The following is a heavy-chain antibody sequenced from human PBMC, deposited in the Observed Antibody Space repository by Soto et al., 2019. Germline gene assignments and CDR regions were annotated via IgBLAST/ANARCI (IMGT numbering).Heavy chain of an antibody. D-gene: IGHD3-16*01. CDR1: GFTFSSYS. CDR2: ISSSSSTI. Sequence: GGSLRLSCAASGFTFSSYSMNWVRQAPGKGLEWVSYISSSSSTIYYADSVKGRFTISRDNAKNSLYLQMNNLRDEDTAVYYCARVGVYYFDYWGQGTLVTVSS. CDR3: ARVGVYYFDY. J-gene: IGHJ4*02. V-gene: IGHV3-48*02.